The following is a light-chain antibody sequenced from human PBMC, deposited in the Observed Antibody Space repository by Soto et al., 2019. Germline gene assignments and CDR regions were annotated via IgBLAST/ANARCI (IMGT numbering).Light chain of an antibody. V-gene: IGKV1-39*01. CDR2: DAA. CDR3: QQTSSAPFT. Sequence: DIQMTQSPYSLSAAVGDRVTIACRARQNINTYLNWYQQKPGKAPKLLIFDAASLQSGVPSRFSGGGSRTDFTLTITSLQPEYFATYYCQQTSSAPFTFGPGTKVDIK. J-gene: IGKJ3*01. CDR1: QNINTY.